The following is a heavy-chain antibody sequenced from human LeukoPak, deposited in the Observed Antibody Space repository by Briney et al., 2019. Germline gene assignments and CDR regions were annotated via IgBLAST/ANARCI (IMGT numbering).Heavy chain of an antibody. CDR3: ARSSGRSPNRDYMDV. CDR1: GFTFSNYG. J-gene: IGHJ6*03. D-gene: IGHD1-14*01. CDR2: IRYDGSNK. V-gene: IGHV3-30*02. Sequence: GGSLRLSCGASGFTFSNYGMHWVRQAPGKGLEWVAFIRYDGSNKYYADSVKGRFTISRDNSKNMLFLQMNSLRAEDTAVYYCARSSGRSPNRDYMDVWGKGTTVTISS.